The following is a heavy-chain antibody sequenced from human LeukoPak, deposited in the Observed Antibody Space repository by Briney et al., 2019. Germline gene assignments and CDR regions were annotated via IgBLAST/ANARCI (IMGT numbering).Heavy chain of an antibody. Sequence: GGSLRLSCAAPGFTFSSYWMSWVRQAPGKGLEWVANIKQDGSEKYYVDSVKGRFTISRDNAKNSLYLQMNSLRAEDTAVYYCARDRDSSGYFDYWGQGTLVTVSS. V-gene: IGHV3-7*01. D-gene: IGHD3-22*01. J-gene: IGHJ4*02. CDR3: ARDRDSSGYFDY. CDR1: GFTFSSYW. CDR2: IKQDGSEK.